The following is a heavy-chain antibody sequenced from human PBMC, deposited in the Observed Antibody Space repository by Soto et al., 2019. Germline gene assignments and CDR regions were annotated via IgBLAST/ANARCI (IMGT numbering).Heavy chain of an antibody. CDR1: GGSISSYY. CDR3: ARAIYGYFDWPDLQSYYFDP. CDR2: IYYSGST. Sequence: SETLSLTCTVSGGSISSYYWSWIRQPPGKGLEWIGYIYYSGSTNYNPSLKSRVTISVDTSKNQFSLKLSSVTAADTAVYYCARAIYGYFDWPDLQSYYFDPWGQGTLVTVSS. D-gene: IGHD3-9*01. V-gene: IGHV4-59*01. J-gene: IGHJ4*02.